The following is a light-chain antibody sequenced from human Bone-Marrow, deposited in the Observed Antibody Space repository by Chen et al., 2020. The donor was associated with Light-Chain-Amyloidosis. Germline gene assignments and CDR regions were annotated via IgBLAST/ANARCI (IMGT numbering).Light chain of an antibody. CDR1: QMISNY. CDR3: QQSYSMSSIT. J-gene: IGKJ5*01. Sequence: DILMTQSTSALSASVGDRVTITCRASQMISNYLNWYQQKPGKAPKLLIHAASTLQSGVPLRFSGSGSGTDFILTISSVQPEDFAIYYCQQSYSMSSITFGQGTRLEIK. V-gene: IGKV1-39*01. CDR2: AAS.